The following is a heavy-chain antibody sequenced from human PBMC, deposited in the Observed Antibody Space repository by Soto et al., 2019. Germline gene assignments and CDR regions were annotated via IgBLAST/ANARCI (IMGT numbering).Heavy chain of an antibody. CDR3: TTDSYSTMIEARSDY. CDR2: IKSKALGGTT. D-gene: IGHD3-22*01. CDR1: GVAFSNAW. Sequence: PGGSLRLSWAASGVAFSNAWINWGRQAPGKGLEWVGRIKSKALGGTTDFAAPVRGRFAITRDDSRTMAYMQMNSLNTEATAVYYCTTDSYSTMIEARSDYWVHGTPVPVSS. J-gene: IGHJ4*01. V-gene: IGHV3-15*07.